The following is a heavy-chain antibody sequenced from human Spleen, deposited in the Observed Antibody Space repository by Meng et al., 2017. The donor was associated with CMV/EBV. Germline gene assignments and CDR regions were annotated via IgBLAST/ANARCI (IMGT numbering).Heavy chain of an antibody. CDR3: ARDFKAHCSGSTCQGYFDL. J-gene: IGHJ4*02. CDR1: GYTFINHG. CDR2: ISGNKGDS. V-gene: IGHV1-18*01. Sequence: ASVKVSCKASGYTFINHGISWLRQAPGQGLEWMAWISGNKGDSNYAWKLQGRVTVTTDTSTNTAYMELRNLRSDDTAVYYCARDFKAHCSGSTCQGYFDLWGQGTLVTVSS. D-gene: IGHD2-2*01.